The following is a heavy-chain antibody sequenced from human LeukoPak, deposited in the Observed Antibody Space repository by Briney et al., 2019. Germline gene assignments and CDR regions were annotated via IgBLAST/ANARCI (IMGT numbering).Heavy chain of an antibody. CDR2: IYYSGST. V-gene: IGHV4-59*11. CDR3: ARDLGFGDPNYYGMDV. J-gene: IGHJ6*02. Sequence: SETLSLTCTVSGGSISSHYWSWIRQPPGKGLEWIGYIYYSGSTYYNPSLKSRVTISVDTSKNQFSLKLSSVTAADTAVYYCARDLGFGDPNYYGMDVWGQGTTVTVSS. CDR1: GGSISSHY. D-gene: IGHD3-10*01.